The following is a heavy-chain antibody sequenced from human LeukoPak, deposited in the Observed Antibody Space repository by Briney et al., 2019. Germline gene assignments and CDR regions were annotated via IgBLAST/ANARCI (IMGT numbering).Heavy chain of an antibody. Sequence: GGSLRLSCAASGFTFSNCAMRWVRQAPGKGLEWVSGINWNGGSTGYADSVKGRFTISRDNAKNSLYLQMNSLRAEDTALYYCARDGSGSYVYYYYMDVWGKGTTVTVSS. V-gene: IGHV3-20*04. CDR3: ARDGSGSYVYYYYMDV. J-gene: IGHJ6*03. CDR1: GFTFSNCA. CDR2: INWNGGST. D-gene: IGHD3-10*01.